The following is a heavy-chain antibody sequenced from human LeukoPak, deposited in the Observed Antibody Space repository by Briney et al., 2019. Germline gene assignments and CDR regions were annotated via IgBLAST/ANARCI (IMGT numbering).Heavy chain of an antibody. Sequence: GGSLRLSCAASGFIFSNYGMNWVRQAPGKGLEWVAAISASGSATSYADSVRGRFTISRDNSRNTLYLQMNSLGVEDTAIYFCAKVVQTGNSMFDYWGQGALVTVSS. V-gene: IGHV3-23*01. CDR1: GFIFSNYG. J-gene: IGHJ4*01. CDR3: AKVVQTGNSMFDY. D-gene: IGHD2/OR15-2a*01. CDR2: ISASGSAT.